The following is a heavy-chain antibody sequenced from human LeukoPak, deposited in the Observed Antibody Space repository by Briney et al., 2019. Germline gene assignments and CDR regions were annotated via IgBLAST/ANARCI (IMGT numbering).Heavy chain of an antibody. Sequence: GGSLRLSCAASGFTFGSYAMSWVRQAPGKGLEWVSAISADGGSPWYAGSVRGRSTISRDNSKNTVYLQMKSLRAEDTAVYFCARDRDYPRDQFDYWGQGTLVTVSS. D-gene: IGHD4-17*01. CDR1: GFTFGSYA. V-gene: IGHV3-23*01. CDR2: ISADGGSP. CDR3: ARDRDYPRDQFDY. J-gene: IGHJ4*02.